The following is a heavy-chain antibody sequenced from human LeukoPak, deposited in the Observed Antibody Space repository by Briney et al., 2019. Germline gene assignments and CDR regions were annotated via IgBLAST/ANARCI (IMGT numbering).Heavy chain of an antibody. Sequence: ASVKVSCKASGYTFTGYYMHWVRQAPGQGLEWMGWINPNSGGTNYAQKFQGWVTMTRDTSISTAYMELSRLRSDDTAVYYCAREEEEYCSSTSCYTRGYYFDYWGQGTLVTVSS. CDR1: GYTFTGYY. D-gene: IGHD2-2*02. CDR3: AREEEEYCSSTSCYTRGYYFDY. J-gene: IGHJ4*02. V-gene: IGHV1-2*04. CDR2: INPNSGGT.